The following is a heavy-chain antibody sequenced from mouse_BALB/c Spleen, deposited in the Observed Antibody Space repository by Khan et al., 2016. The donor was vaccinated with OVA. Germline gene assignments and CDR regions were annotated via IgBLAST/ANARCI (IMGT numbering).Heavy chain of an antibody. CDR1: GYSITSNYA. CDR3: ARGNYYGYAMDY. D-gene: IGHD1-1*01. Sequence: EVQLVESGPGLVKPSQSLSLTCTVTGYSITSNYAWNWIRQFPGNKLEWMGYISYSGSTSYNPYLKSRTSITRDTSKNQFFLQLNSGTTDDTATYYCARGNYYGYAMDYWGQGTSVTVSS. V-gene: IGHV3-2*02. CDR2: ISYSGST. J-gene: IGHJ4*01.